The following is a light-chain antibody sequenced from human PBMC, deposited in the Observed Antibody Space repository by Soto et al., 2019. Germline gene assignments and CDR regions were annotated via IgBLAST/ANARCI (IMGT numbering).Light chain of an antibody. CDR1: QSVSNNY. V-gene: IGKV3-20*01. J-gene: IGKJ1*01. Sequence: EIVLTQSPGTLSLSPGERATLSCRASQSVSNNYLAWYQQKPGQAPRLLIYDASSRATGIPDRFSGSGSGTDFTLTINRLEPEDFAVYYCQQYGSSGTFGQGTKVDIK. CDR3: QQYGSSGT. CDR2: DAS.